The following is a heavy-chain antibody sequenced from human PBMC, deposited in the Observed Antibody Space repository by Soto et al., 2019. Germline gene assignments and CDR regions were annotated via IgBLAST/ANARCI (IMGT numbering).Heavy chain of an antibody. V-gene: IGHV3-21*01. CDR3: ARDLSLSSSSSLGFDY. J-gene: IGHJ4*02. Sequence: PGGSLRLSCAASGFTFSSYSMNWVRQAPGKGLEWVSSISSSSSYIYYADSVKGRFTISRDNAKNSLYLQMNSLRAEDTAVYYCARDLSLSSSSSLGFDYWGQGTLVTVSS. CDR2: ISSSSSYI. CDR1: GFTFSSYS. D-gene: IGHD6-13*01.